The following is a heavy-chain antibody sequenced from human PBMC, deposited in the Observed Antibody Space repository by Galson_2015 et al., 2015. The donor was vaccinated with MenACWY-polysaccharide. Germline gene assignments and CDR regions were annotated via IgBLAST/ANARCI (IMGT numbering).Heavy chain of an antibody. CDR2: INSDGST. V-gene: IGHV3-74*01. CDR1: GFTFSSYW. J-gene: IGHJ3*02. D-gene: IGHD3-16*01. Sequence: SLRLSCAASGFTFSSYWMNCVRQAPGKGLVWVSCINSDGSTSYADSVKSRFTMSRDNAKNTVYLQMNSLRAEDTAVYYCVREGENAVAGTLDIWGQGTMVTASS. CDR3: VREGENAVAGTLDI.